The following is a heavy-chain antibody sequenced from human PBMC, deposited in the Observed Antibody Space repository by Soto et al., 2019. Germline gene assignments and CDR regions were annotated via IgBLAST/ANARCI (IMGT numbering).Heavy chain of an antibody. CDR3: ARGVGSSPPRY. CDR2: IYDSGSP. D-gene: IGHD1-26*01. Sequence: ETLSLTCTISGGSISVYYWSWIRQPPGQALEWIGYIYDSGSPYYNPSLRSRVIISADTSKNQISLKLTSATAADTAVYYCARGVGSSPPRYWGRGTLVTVSS. CDR1: GGSISVYY. V-gene: IGHV4-59*01. J-gene: IGHJ4*02.